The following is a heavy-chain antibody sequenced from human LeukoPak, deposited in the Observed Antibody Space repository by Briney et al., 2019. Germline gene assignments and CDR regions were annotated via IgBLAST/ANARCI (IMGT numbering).Heavy chain of an antibody. J-gene: IGHJ6*03. CDR1: GGSISSYY. Sequence: SETLSLTCTVSGGSISSYYWSWIQQPPGKGLEWIGYIYYSGSTNYNPSLKSRVTISVDTSKNQFSLKLSSVTAADTAVYYCARTTEGYCRGGSCYYYYYYMDVWGKGTTVTVSS. D-gene: IGHD2-15*01. CDR2: IYYSGST. CDR3: ARTTEGYCRGGSCYYYYYYMDV. V-gene: IGHV4-59*01.